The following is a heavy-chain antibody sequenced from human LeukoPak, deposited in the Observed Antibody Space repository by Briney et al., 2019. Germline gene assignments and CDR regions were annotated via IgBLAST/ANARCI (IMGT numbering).Heavy chain of an antibody. V-gene: IGHV3-30-3*01. CDR3: ARDRTRHDAFDI. J-gene: IGHJ3*02. CDR2: ISYDGSNK. CDR1: GFTFSSYA. Sequence: GGSLRLSCAASGFTFSSYAMHWVRQAPGKGLEWVAVISYDGSNKYYADSVKGRFTISRDNSKDTLYLQMNSLRAEDTAVYYCARDRTRHDAFDIWGQGTMVTVSS.